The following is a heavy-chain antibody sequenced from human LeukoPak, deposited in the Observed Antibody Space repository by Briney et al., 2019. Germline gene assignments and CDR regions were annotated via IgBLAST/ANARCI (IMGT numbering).Heavy chain of an antibody. J-gene: IGHJ4*02. CDR3: AREESIGSYQFLHDY. V-gene: IGHV1-18*01. CDR1: GYTFTSYG. CDR2: ISAYNGNT. D-gene: IGHD1-26*01. Sequence: ASVKVSCKASGYTFTSYGISWVRQAPGQGLEWMGWISAYNGNTKYLQKLQGRVTMTTDTSTSTAYMELRSLTSDDTAVYYCAREESIGSYQFLHDYWGQGTLVTVSS.